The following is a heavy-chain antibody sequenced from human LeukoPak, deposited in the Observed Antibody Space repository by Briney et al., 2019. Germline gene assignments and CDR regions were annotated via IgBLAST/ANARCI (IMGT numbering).Heavy chain of an antibody. CDR2: INPNTGGT. CDR3: ARHWRPKGITMIRGVRPYYYMDV. Sequence: GASVKVSCKASGFTFTDYYMHWVRQVPGQGLEWMGWINPNTGGTNYAQKFQGRVTMTRDTSISTAYLQWSSLKASDTAMYYCARHWRPKGITMIRGVRPYYYMDVWGKGTTVTVSS. J-gene: IGHJ6*03. CDR1: GFTFTDYY. V-gene: IGHV1-2*02. D-gene: IGHD3-10*01.